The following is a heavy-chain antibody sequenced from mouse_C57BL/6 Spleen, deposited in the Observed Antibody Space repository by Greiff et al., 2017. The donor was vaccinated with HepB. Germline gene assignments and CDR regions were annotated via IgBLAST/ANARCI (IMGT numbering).Heavy chain of an antibody. CDR2: IDPSDSET. Sequence: QVQLQQPGAELVRPGSSVKLSCKASGYTFTSYWMHWVKQRPIQGLEWIGNIDPSDSETHYNQKFKDKATLTVDKSSSTAYMQLSSLTSEDSAVYYCARDYGTTVVAPFDYWGQGTSVTVSS. V-gene: IGHV1-52*01. CDR1: GYTFTSYW. CDR3: ARDYGTTVVAPFDY. J-gene: IGHJ4*01. D-gene: IGHD1-1*01.